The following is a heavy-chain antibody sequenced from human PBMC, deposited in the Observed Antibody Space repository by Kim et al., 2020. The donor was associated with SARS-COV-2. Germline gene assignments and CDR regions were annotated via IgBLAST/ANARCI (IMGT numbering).Heavy chain of an antibody. Sequence: GGSLRLSCAASGFTFSSYAMHWVRQAPGKGLEWVAVISYDGSNKYYADSVKGRFTISRDNSKNTLYLQMNSLRAEDTAVYYCARDSDYDFWGGYLDYWG. CDR2: ISYDGSNK. CDR3: ARDSDYDFWGGYLDY. V-gene: IGHV3-30-3*01. CDR1: GFTFSSYA. J-gene: IGHJ4*01. D-gene: IGHD3-3*01.